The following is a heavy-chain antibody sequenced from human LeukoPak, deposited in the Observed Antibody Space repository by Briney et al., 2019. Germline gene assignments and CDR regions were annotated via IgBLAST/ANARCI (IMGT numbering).Heavy chain of an antibody. D-gene: IGHD4-17*01. CDR2: INPNSGGT. Sequence: ASVKVSCKASGYTFTGYYIHWVRQAPGQGLEWMGWINPNSGGTNYXQNFQGWVTMTRDTSISTAYMELSRLRFDDTAVYYCAXGSVTXTXXYFDSWGQGTLVSVSS. CDR3: AXGSVTXTXXYFDS. CDR1: GYTFTGYY. V-gene: IGHV1-2*04. J-gene: IGHJ4*02.